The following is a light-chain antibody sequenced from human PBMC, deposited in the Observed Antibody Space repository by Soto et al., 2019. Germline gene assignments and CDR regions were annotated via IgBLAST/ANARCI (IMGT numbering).Light chain of an antibody. CDR3: SSYAGGVV. CDR1: SSDIGTYYL. J-gene: IGLJ2*01. CDR2: EGS. V-gene: IGLV2-23*01. Sequence: QSVLTQPASVSGSPGQLITISCTGTSSDIGTYYLVSWYQQYPGKAPRLIIYEGSERPSGVSNRFSGSQSGKSASLTISGLQAEDEADYYCSSYAGGVVFGGGTKLTVL.